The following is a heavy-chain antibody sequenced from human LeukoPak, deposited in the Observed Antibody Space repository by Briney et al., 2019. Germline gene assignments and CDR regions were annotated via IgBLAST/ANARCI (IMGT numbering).Heavy chain of an antibody. CDR2: INHSGST. CDR1: GGSFSGYY. D-gene: IGHD2-2*01. V-gene: IGHV4-34*01. J-gene: IGHJ5*02. Sequence: PSETLSLTCAVYGGSFSGYYWSWIRQPPGKGLEWIGEINHSGSTNYNPSLKSRVTISVDTSKNQFSLKLSSVTAADTAVYYCARPGYCSSTSCPNWFDPWGQGTLVTVSS. CDR3: ARPGYCSSTSCPNWFDP.